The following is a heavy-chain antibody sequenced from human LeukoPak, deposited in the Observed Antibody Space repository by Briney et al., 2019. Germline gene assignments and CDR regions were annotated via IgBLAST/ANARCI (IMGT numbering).Heavy chain of an antibody. CDR3: ARSRAFNSGAFDP. CDR1: GASVSSASY. CDR2: IYNGVNT. J-gene: IGHJ5*02. V-gene: IGHV4-61*01. Sequence: SETLSLTCTVSGASVSSASYWTWIRQPPGKGVEWIAHIYNGVNTNYNPSLKSRVTISVDTSTNQFSLRLNSATAADTAVYYCARSRAFNSGAFDPWGQGSLVTVSS. D-gene: IGHD1-26*01.